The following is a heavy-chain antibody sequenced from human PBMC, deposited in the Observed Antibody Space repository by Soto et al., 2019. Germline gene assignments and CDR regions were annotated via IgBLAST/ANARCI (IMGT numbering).Heavy chain of an antibody. CDR2: ISYDGRIK. V-gene: IGHV3-30*18. D-gene: IGHD4-17*01. CDR3: AKDATNFSGMDV. J-gene: IGHJ6*02. Sequence: PGGSLRLSCAASGFTFSTYGMHWVRQAPGKGLEWVAVISYDGRIKYYADSVKGRFTIYRDNSKNTLYLQMNSLRTEDTAVYYCAKDATNFSGMDVWGQGTTVTVSS. CDR1: GFTFSTYG.